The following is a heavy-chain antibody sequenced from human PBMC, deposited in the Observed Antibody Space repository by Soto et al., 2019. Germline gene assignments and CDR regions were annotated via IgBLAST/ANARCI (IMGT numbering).Heavy chain of an antibody. CDR1: GGSISSYY. CDR3: ARTCGSTNDY. J-gene: IGHJ4*02. V-gene: IGHV4-59*01. D-gene: IGHD6-25*01. CDR2: IYYSGST. Sequence: PSETLSLACTVSGGSISSYYWSWIRQPPGKGLEWIGYIYYSGSTNYNPSLKSRVTISVDTSKNQFSLKLSSVTAADTAVYYCARTCGSTNDYWGRGTLVTVSS.